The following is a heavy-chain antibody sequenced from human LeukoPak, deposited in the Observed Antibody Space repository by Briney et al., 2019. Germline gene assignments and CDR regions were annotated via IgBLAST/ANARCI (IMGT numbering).Heavy chain of an antibody. J-gene: IGHJ4*02. Sequence: GGSLRLSCAASGFTFSSYGMHWVRQAPGKGLEWVAVISYDGSNKYYADSVKGRFTISRDNSKNTLYLQMNSLRAEDTAVYYCAKGGQLWFLVPYYFDYWGRGTLVTVSS. CDR2: ISYDGSNK. CDR1: GFTFSSYG. V-gene: IGHV3-30*18. CDR3: AKGGQLWFLVPYYFDY. D-gene: IGHD5-18*01.